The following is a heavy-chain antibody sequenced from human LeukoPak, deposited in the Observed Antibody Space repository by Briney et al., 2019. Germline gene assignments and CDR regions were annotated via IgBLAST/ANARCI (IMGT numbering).Heavy chain of an antibody. CDR1: GFTFSGSA. Sequence: GSLRLSCAASGFTFSGSAMHWVRQASGKGLEWVGRIRSKANSYATAYAASVKGRFTISRDDSKNTAYLQMNSLKTEDTAVYYCTRPGADGSGSYSFDPWGQGTPVTVSS. J-gene: IGHJ5*02. D-gene: IGHD3-10*01. V-gene: IGHV3-73*01. CDR2: IRSKANSYAT. CDR3: TRPGADGSGSYSFDP.